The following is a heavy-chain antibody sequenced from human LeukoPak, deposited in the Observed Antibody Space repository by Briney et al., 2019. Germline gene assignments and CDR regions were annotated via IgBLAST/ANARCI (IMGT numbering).Heavy chain of an antibody. V-gene: IGHV3-74*01. CDR2: INSDWSST. CDR1: GFTFSSYW. CDR3: ARDFWSGYQGDY. J-gene: IGHJ4*01. D-gene: IGHD3-3*01. Sequence: GGSLTLSCAASGFTFSSYWMHWVRQAPGKGLVLVSRINSDWSSTSYADSVKGRFTISRDDAKNTLYLEMNRLIPEDTALYYCARDFWSGYQGDYWGQGTLVTVSS.